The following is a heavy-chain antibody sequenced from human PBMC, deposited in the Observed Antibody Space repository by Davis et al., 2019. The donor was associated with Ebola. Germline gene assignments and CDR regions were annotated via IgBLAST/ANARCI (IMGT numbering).Heavy chain of an antibody. V-gene: IGHV3-21*01. CDR2: ISSSSYI. CDR1: GFTFSSYS. CDR3: ARDRWDIVVVPAAMPYYYYGMDV. Sequence: GESLKISCAASGFTFSSYSMNWVRQAPGKGLEWVSSISSSSYIYYADSVKGRFTISRDNAKNSLYLQMNSLRAEDTAVYYCARDRWDIVVVPAAMPYYYYGMDVWGQGTTVTVSS. D-gene: IGHD2-2*01. J-gene: IGHJ6*02.